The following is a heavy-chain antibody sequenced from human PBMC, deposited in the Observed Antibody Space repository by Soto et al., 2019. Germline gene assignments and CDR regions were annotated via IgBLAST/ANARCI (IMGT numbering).Heavy chain of an antibody. V-gene: IGHV4-59*01. CDR3: ARDSYYDSSGPTLPDAFDI. J-gene: IGHJ3*02. D-gene: IGHD3-22*01. Sequence: SETLSLTCTVSGCSISSYYWSWIRQPPGKGLEWIGYIYYSGSTNYNPSLKSRVTISVDTSKNQFSLKLSSVTAADTAVYYCARDSYYDSSGPTLPDAFDIWGQGTMVTVSS. CDR1: GCSISSYY. CDR2: IYYSGST.